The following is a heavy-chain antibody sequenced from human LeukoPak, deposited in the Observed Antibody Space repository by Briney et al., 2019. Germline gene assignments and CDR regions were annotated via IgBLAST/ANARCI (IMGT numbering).Heavy chain of an antibody. V-gene: IGHV3-21*01. Sequence: GGSLRLSCAASGFTFSSYSMNWVRQAPGKGLEWVSSISSSSSYIYYADSVKGRFTISGDNAKNSLYLQMNSLRAEDTAVYYCARNMVRGVIAYYFDYWGQGTLVTVSS. D-gene: IGHD3-10*01. CDR2: ISSSSSYI. CDR1: GFTFSSYS. CDR3: ARNMVRGVIAYYFDY. J-gene: IGHJ4*02.